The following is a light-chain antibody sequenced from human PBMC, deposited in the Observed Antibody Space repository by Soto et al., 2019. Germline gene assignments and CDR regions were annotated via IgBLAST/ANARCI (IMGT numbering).Light chain of an antibody. Sequence: EIPITQPPSSLSTSVGDRVTITFQASQNINNYLNWYQQKPGRAPKLLIYDASNLEAGVPSRFRGSGSGTDFTLTISRLEPEDFAVYYCQQYGSSRWTFGHGTKVDIK. CDR3: QQYGSSRWT. J-gene: IGKJ1*01. CDR2: DAS. V-gene: IGKV1-33*01. CDR1: QNINNY.